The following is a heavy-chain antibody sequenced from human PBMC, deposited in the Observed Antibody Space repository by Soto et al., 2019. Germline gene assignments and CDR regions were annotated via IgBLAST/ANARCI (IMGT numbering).Heavy chain of an antibody. D-gene: IGHD6-13*01. CDR2: IYYSGST. V-gene: IGHV4-31*03. J-gene: IGHJ6*02. CDR3: AREYSSSGRGRDYYGMDV. CDR1: GGSISSGGYY. Sequence: SETLSLTCTVSGGSISSGGYYWSWIRQHPGKGLEWIGYIYYSGSTYYNPSLKSRVTISVDTSKYQFSLKLSSVTAADTAVYYCAREYSSSGRGRDYYGMDVWGQGTTVTVSS.